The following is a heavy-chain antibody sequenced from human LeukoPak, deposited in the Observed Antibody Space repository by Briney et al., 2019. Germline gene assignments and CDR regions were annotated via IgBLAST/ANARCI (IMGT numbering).Heavy chain of an antibody. V-gene: IGHV3-73*01. CDR2: IRSKANSYAT. Sequence: GESLRLSCAASGFTFSGSAMHWVRQASGKGLEWVGRIRSKANSYATAYAASVKGRFTISRDDSKNTAYLQMNSLKTEDTAVYYCTLSYSSSSSTDYYYYMDVWGKGTTVTVSS. D-gene: IGHD6-6*01. CDR3: TLSYSSSSSTDYYYYMDV. CDR1: GFTFSGSA. J-gene: IGHJ6*03.